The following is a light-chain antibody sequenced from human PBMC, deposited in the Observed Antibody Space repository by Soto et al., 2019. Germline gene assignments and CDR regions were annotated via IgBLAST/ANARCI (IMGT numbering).Light chain of an antibody. CDR2: DVS. CDR3: SSYTSSSTPYV. J-gene: IGLJ1*01. V-gene: IGLV2-14*01. CDR1: SSDVGGYNY. Sequence: QSALTQPASVSGSPGQSITISCTGTSSDVGGYNYVSWYQQHPGKAPNLMTYDVSNRPSGVSNRFSGSKSGNTASLTISGRQAEDEADYYCSSYTSSSTPYVFGTGT.